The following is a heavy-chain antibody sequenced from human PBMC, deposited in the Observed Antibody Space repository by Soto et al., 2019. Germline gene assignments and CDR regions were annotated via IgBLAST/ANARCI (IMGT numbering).Heavy chain of an antibody. J-gene: IGHJ4*02. CDR1: GFTFSSYW. D-gene: IGHD6-19*01. V-gene: IGHV3-7*01. CDR3: ARDRGNSSGWLDY. CDR2: IKQDGSEK. Sequence: GGSLRLSCAASGFTFSSYWMSWVRQAPGKGLEWVANIKQDGSEKYYVDSVKGRFTISRDNAKNSLYLQMNSLRAEDTAVYYCARDRGNSSGWLDYWGQGTLVTVSS.